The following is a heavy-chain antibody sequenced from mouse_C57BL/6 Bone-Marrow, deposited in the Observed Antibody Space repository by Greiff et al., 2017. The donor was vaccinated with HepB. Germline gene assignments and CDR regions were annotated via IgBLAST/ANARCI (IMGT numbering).Heavy chain of an antibody. V-gene: IGHV14-4*01. J-gene: IGHJ1*03. CDR2: IDPENGDT. CDR3: TAITTVVATDWYFDV. CDR1: GFNIKDDY. Sequence: VQLQQSGAELVRPGASVKLSCTASGFNIKDDYMHWVKQRPEQGLEWIGWIDPENGDTEYASKFQGTATITADTSSNTAYLQLSSLTSEDTAVYYCTAITTVVATDWYFDVWGTGTTVTVSS. D-gene: IGHD1-1*01.